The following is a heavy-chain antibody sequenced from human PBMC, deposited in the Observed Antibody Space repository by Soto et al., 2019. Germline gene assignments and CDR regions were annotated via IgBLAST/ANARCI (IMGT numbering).Heavy chain of an antibody. V-gene: IGHV3-30*03. CDR1: GFNLNTYG. Sequence: PGGSLRLSCVASGFNLNTYGIYWVRQAPGKGLQWVAQILYDGSKKHYADSVRGRFTITRDNSKNTVYLQMNSLRAEDTAVYFCTRDLRAYCSSNSCYELGYWGQGTLVTVSS. D-gene: IGHD2-2*01. CDR3: TRDLRAYCSSNSCYELGY. J-gene: IGHJ4*02. CDR2: ILYDGSKK.